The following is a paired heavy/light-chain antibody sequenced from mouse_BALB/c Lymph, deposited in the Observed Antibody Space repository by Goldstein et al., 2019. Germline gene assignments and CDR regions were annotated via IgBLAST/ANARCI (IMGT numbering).Heavy chain of an antibody. Sequence: QVQLQQSGAELVKPGASVKLSCKASGYTFISYYMYWVRQRPGQGLEWIGEISPSNGDTNFNEKFKNKATLTVDKSSSTAYMELSSLTSEDSAVYHCTRGSRYPYYYTMDYWGQGTSVTVSS. CDR3: TRGSRYPYYYTMDY. V-gene: IGHV1-53*01. J-gene: IGHJ4*01. D-gene: IGHD2-12*01. CDR1: GYTFISYY. CDR2: ISPSNGDT.
Light chain of an antibody. CDR2: YAS. CDR3: QQSDSWPMFT. J-gene: IGKJ4*01. Sequence: DILLTQSPAILSVSPGERVSFSCRASQNIGTSIHWYQQRTNGSPRLLIKYASESISGIPSRFSGSGSGTDFTLTINSVESEDIANYYCQQSDSWPMFTFGSGTKLEIK. CDR1: QNIGTS. V-gene: IGKV5-48*01.